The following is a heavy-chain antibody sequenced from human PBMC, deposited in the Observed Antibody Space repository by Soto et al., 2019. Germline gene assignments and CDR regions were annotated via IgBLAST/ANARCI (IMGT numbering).Heavy chain of an antibody. Sequence: QVQLQESGPGLVKPSETLSLTCTVSGGSVSSGTYYWSWIRQPPGKGLEWIGYIYYTGSTNYNPSLKSRVTISVDTSKNQFSLKLTSVTAADTAVYYCVRSHGVYWGQGTLVTVSS. CDR1: GGSVSSGTYY. CDR2: IYYTGST. CDR3: VRSHGVY. V-gene: IGHV4-61*01. J-gene: IGHJ4*02.